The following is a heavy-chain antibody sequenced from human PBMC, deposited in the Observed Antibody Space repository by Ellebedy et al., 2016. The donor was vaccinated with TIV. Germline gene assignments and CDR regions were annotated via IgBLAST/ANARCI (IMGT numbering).Heavy chain of an antibody. CDR3: AIPGFYSGYDYDYYYGMDG. CDR1: GYTFTSYG. CDR2: ISAYNGNT. D-gene: IGHD5-12*01. V-gene: IGHV1-18*01. Sequence: ASVKVSXXASGYTFTSYGISWVRQAPGQGLEWMGWISAYNGNTNYAQKLQGRVTMTTDTSTSTAYMELRSLRSEDTAVYYCAIPGFYSGYDYDYYYGMDGWGQGTTVTVSS. J-gene: IGHJ6*02.